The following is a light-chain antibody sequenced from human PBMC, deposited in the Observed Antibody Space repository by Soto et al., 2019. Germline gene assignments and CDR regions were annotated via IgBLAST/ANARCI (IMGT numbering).Light chain of an antibody. Sequence: ALTQPACGAGSSGQSVTISCTRTSSDVGRYNYVSWYQQHPGKAPKLMVSDVTNRPSGVSNRFSGSKSGNTASLTISGLQAEDEADYYCSSYTSSSTYVFGTGTKVTVL. V-gene: IGLV2-14*01. CDR1: SSDVGRYNY. J-gene: IGLJ1*01. CDR2: DVT. CDR3: SSYTSSSTYV.